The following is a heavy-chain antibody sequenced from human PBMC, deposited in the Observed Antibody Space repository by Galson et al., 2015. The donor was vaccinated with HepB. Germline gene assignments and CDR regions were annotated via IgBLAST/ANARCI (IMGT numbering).Heavy chain of an antibody. CDR1: GFTFSSYA. CDR3: ATACGGDCYTDV. Sequence: SLRLSCAASGFTFSSYAMHWVRQAPGKGLEWVAVISYDGSNKYYADSVKGRFTISRDNSKNTLYLQMNSLRAEDTAVYYCATACGGDCYTDVWGQGTTVTVSS. J-gene: IGHJ6*03. D-gene: IGHD2-21*01. V-gene: IGHV3-30*04. CDR2: ISYDGSNK.